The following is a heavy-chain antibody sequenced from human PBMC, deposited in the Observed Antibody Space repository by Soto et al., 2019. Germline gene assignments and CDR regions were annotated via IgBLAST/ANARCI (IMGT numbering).Heavy chain of an antibody. Sequence: EVQLVESGGGLVKPGGSLRLSCVASGFTFSIYAIHWVRQAPGKGLEWVSSIDSTSTYLYYTESLKGQFTISRDNAKNSLYLQMNSLRAEKTAVYYCARQYYQDSAAYYFLGYWGQGTLVTVSS. J-gene: IGHJ4*02. D-gene: IGHD3-22*01. V-gene: IGHV3-21*01. CDR3: ARQYYQDSAAYYFLGY. CDR2: IDSTSTYL. CDR1: GFTFSIYA.